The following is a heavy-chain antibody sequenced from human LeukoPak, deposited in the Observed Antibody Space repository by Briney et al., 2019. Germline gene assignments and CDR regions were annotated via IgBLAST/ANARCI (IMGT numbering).Heavy chain of an antibody. CDR3: ARQSPSRSSENGMDV. Sequence: GESLKISCKGSGYSFTSYWIGWVRQMPGKGLEWMGIIYPGDSDTRYSPSFQGQVTISADESISTAYLQWSSLKASDTAMYYCARQSPSRSSENGMDVWGQGTTVTVSS. V-gene: IGHV5-51*01. D-gene: IGHD6-25*01. J-gene: IGHJ6*02. CDR1: GYSFTSYW. CDR2: IYPGDSDT.